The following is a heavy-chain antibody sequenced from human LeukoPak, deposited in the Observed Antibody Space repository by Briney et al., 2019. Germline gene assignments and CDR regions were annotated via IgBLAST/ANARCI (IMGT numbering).Heavy chain of an antibody. CDR2: TSSSDAGT. D-gene: IGHD2-21*01. Sequence: GGSLRLSCAASGFIFSSYEMNWVRQAPGKGLEWVAATSSSDAGTCHADSVRGRFTISRDNSKNTLYLQMNSLRAEDAAVYFCAKAPVTSCRGAYCYPFDSWGQGTLVTVSS. CDR3: AKAPVTSCRGAYCYPFDS. J-gene: IGHJ4*02. V-gene: IGHV3-23*01. CDR1: GFIFSSYE.